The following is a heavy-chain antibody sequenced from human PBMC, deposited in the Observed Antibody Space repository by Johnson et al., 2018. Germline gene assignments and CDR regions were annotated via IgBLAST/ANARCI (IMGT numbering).Heavy chain of an antibody. Sequence: EVQLVEAGGGLVKPGGSLRLSCAASGFTFSRYTLNWVRQDPGKGLEWVSSISSNSAYIYYADSVKGRFTISRDNAKNSLYLPMNSLRADDTALYYCARDWEEMATITRYFQHWGQGTLVTVSS. J-gene: IGHJ1*01. V-gene: IGHV3-21*01. D-gene: IGHD5-24*01. CDR2: ISSNSAYI. CDR1: GFTFSRYT. CDR3: ARDWEEMATITRYFQH.